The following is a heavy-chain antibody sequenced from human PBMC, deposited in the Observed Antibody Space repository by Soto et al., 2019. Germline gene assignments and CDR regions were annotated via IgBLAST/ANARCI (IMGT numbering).Heavy chain of an antibody. D-gene: IGHD3-16*01. V-gene: IGHV3-15*01. Sequence: EVHLMESGGGLVEPGGSLRLSCAASAFSFNTTWMTWVRQAPGKGLEWIGRIRSNPEGGSTDYAPPVSGRFTISRGDSENTLYVPMDGRKTGDTAVYCCTSGGGTCGGSNRGYWGQGTMVTVSS. J-gene: IGHJ4*02. CDR2: IRSNPEGGST. CDR1: AFSFNTTW. CDR3: TSGGGTCGGSNRGY.